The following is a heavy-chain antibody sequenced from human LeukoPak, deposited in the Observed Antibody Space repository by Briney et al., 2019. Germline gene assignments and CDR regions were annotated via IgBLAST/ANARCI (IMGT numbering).Heavy chain of an antibody. CDR1: VYTFPSYG. D-gene: IGHD3-22*01. V-gene: IGHV1-18*01. CDR3: ARHVVALGFDY. Sequence: GASVKVSCKASVYTFPSYGISWVRQAPGQGLEWMGWMSAYNGNTNYAQHLQGRVTMTTDTSTSTAYMELGSLRAEYTAVYYCARHVVALGFDYWGQGTLVTVSS. J-gene: IGHJ4*02. CDR2: MSAYNGNT.